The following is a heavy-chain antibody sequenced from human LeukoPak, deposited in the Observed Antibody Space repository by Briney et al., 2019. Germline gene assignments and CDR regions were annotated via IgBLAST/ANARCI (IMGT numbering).Heavy chain of an antibody. D-gene: IGHD4-17*01. CDR1: GGSISSYY. Sequence: SETLSLTCTVSGGSISSYYWSWIRQPPGKGLEWIGYVYYSGSTNYNPSLKSRVTILVDTSKNQFSLKLSSVTAADTAVYYCARLYGDYGVTREGMDVSGQGATCTVSS. CDR3: ARLYGDYGVTREGMDV. J-gene: IGHJ6*02. V-gene: IGHV4-59*08. CDR2: VYYSGST.